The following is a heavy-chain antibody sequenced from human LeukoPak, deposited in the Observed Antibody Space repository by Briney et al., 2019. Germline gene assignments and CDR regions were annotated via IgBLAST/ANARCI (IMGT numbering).Heavy chain of an antibody. V-gene: IGHV1-8*03. Sequence: ASVKVSCKASGYTFTSYDINWVRQATGQGLEWMGWMNPDSGNTGYAQKFQGRVTITRNTSISTAYMELSSLRSEDTAVYYCARVRQYCSSTSCYLDYWGQGTLVTVSS. J-gene: IGHJ4*02. CDR3: ARVRQYCSSTSCYLDY. D-gene: IGHD2-2*01. CDR1: GYTFTSYD. CDR2: MNPDSGNT.